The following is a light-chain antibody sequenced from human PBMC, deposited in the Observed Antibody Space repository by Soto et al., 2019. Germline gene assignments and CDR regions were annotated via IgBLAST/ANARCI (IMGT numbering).Light chain of an antibody. J-gene: IGKJ4*01. CDR3: QQYNSSPLT. CDR1: QSINSW. Sequence: DIQMTQYPSTLSASVGDRVTITCRASQSINSWLAWYQQKPGKAPKLLIYKASSLESEVPSRFSGSGSGTAFNLTISSLQPDDFATYYCQQYNSSPLTFGGGTKGEIK. V-gene: IGKV1-5*03. CDR2: KAS.